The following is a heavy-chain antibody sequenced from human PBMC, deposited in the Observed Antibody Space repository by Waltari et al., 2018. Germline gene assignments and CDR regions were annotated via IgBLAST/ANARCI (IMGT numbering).Heavy chain of an antibody. J-gene: IGHJ6*02. CDR2: INQRGST. D-gene: IGHD5-18*01. V-gene: IGHV4-34*01. CDR3: ARARQLWLHPYYGMDV. Sequence: QVQLQQWGAGLLKPSETLSLTCAVYGGSFSGYYWSWIRQPPGKGLEWSGEINQRGSTNYNPALKSRVTIAVDTSKNQFSLKLSSVTAADTAVYYCARARQLWLHPYYGMDVWGQGTTVTVSS. CDR1: GGSFSGYY.